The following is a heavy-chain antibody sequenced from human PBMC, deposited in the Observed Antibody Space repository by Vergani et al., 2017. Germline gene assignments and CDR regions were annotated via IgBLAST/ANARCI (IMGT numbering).Heavy chain of an antibody. Sequence: QVQLQQWGAGLLKPSETLSLTCAVYGGSFSGYYWSWIRQPPGKGLEWIGEINHSGSTNYNPSLKSRVTISVDTSKNQFSLKLSSVTAADTAVYYCAREGPPQYSSSGPYYYYYMDVWGKGP. CDR2: INHSGST. J-gene: IGHJ6*03. V-gene: IGHV4-34*01. D-gene: IGHD6-6*01. CDR3: AREGPPQYSSSGPYYYYYMDV. CDR1: GGSFSGYY.